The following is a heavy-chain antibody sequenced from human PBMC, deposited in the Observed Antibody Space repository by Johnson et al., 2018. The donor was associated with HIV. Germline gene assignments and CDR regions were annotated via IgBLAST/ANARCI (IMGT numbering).Heavy chain of an antibody. J-gene: IGHJ3*01. CDR1: GITVSSNY. Sequence: VESGGGLAQPGGSLRLSCAASGITVSSNYMSWVRQAPGKGLEWVSVIFTVGDVYYADSVKGRFTISRDNSKNSLYLQMNSLRAEDTALYYCAREPMDCGGDCWGVFDLWGQGTMVTVSS. CDR2: IFTVGDV. V-gene: IGHV3-66*01. CDR3: AREPMDCGGDCWGVFDL. D-gene: IGHD2-21*02.